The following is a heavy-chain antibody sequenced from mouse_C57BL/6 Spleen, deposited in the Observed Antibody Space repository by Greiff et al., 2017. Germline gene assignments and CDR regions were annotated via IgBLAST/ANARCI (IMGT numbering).Heavy chain of an antibody. Sequence: EVKLMESGGGLVKPGGSLKLSCAASGFTFSDYGMHWVRQAPEKGLEWVAYISSGSSTIYYADTVKGRFTISRDNAKNTLFLQMTSLRSEDTAMYYCARNYYGSSDYWGQGTSVTVSS. V-gene: IGHV5-17*01. CDR2: ISSGSSTI. D-gene: IGHD1-1*01. CDR1: GFTFSDYG. CDR3: ARNYYGSSDY. J-gene: IGHJ4*01.